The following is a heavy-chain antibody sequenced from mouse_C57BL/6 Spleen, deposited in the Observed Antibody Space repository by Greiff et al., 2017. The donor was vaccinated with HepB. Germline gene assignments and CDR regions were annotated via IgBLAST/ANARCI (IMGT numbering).Heavy chain of an antibody. CDR3: ATYYGNYRHWYFDV. D-gene: IGHD2-1*01. CDR1: GYSFTSYY. J-gene: IGHJ1*03. V-gene: IGHV1-66*01. CDR2: IYPGSGNT. Sequence: VQLQQSGPELVKPGASVKISCKASGYSFTSYYIHWVKQRPGQGLEWIGWIYPGSGNTKYNEKFKGKATLTADTSSSTAYMQLSSLTSEDSAVYYCATYYGNYRHWYFDVWGTGTTVTVSS.